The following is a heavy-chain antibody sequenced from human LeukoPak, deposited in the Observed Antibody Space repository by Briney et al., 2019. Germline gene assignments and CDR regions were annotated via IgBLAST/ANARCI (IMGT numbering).Heavy chain of an antibody. CDR3: ARVGSSGWYVHPTLDY. J-gene: IGHJ4*02. Sequence: ASVKVSCKASGYTFTGYYMHWVRQAPGQGLEWMGWINPNSGDTNYAQKFQGRVTVTRDTSISTAYMELSRLRSDDTAVYYCARVGSSGWYVHPTLDYWGQGTPLTVSS. CDR1: GYTFTGYY. CDR2: INPNSGDT. D-gene: IGHD6-19*01. V-gene: IGHV1-2*02.